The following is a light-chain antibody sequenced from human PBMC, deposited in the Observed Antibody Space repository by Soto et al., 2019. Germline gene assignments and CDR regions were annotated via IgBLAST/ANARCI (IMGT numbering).Light chain of an antibody. CDR2: GAS. V-gene: IGKV3-15*01. J-gene: IGKJ2*01. CDR3: QQYHNWPPQYT. Sequence: EIVMTQSPVSLSVSPGERATLSCRASQTIASNLAWYQQKPGQAPRLLIHGASTRTTGVPARFSGSGSGTEFTLTISSLQSEDFAVYNCQQYHNWPPQYTFGQGTKLQMK. CDR1: QTIASN.